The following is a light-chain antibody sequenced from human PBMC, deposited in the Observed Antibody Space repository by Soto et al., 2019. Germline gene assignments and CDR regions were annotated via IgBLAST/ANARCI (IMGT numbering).Light chain of an antibody. Sequence: DIQMTQSPSTLSASVGDRVTITCRASQSISSWLAWYQQKPGKAPKLLIYKASSLETGVPSRFSGSGSGTEFSLTISSLQPDDCATYYCQQYNTLPTFGEGTKVE. CDR2: KAS. CDR1: QSISSW. V-gene: IGKV1-5*03. CDR3: QQYNTLPT. J-gene: IGKJ1*01.